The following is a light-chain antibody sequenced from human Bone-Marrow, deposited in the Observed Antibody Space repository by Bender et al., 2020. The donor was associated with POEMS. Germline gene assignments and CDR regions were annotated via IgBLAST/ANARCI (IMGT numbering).Light chain of an antibody. CDR1: SSDIGFYNL. V-gene: IGLV2-23*02. CDR3: CSYSSGGGI. Sequence: QSALTQPASVSGSPGQSITISCTGTSSDIGFYNLVSWYQQHPGNVPKLIIYEVSKRPSGVSNRFSGSKSGNTASLTISGLKAEDEADYYCCSYSSGGGIFGGGTKATVL. J-gene: IGLJ2*01. CDR2: EVS.